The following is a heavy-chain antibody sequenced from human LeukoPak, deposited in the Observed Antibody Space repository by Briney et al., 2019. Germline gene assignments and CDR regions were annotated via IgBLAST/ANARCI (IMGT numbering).Heavy chain of an antibody. CDR3: AKDMSSTRDYYYYMDV. CDR2: ISWDGGST. CDR1: GFTFDDYA. V-gene: IGHV3-43D*03. Sequence: GGSLRLSCAASGFTFDDYAMHWVRQAPGKGLEWVSLISWDGGSTYYADSVKGRFTISRDNSKNSLYLQMNSLRAEDTALYYCAKDMSSTRDYYYYMDVWGKGTTATVSS. D-gene: IGHD2-2*01. J-gene: IGHJ6*03.